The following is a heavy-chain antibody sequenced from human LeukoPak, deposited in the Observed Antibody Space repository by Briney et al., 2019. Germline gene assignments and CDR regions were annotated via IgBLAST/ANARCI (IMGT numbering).Heavy chain of an antibody. Sequence: GGSLRLPCAASGFIFGSDWMSWVRQAPGKGLEWVANINGDASEKNYVDSVRGRFTISRDNVKNSLYLQMTSLRAEDTAVYYCARDHSGYGNWGQGTLVTVSS. CDR2: INGDASEK. J-gene: IGHJ4*02. D-gene: IGHD5-12*01. CDR1: GFIFGSDW. CDR3: ARDHSGYGN. V-gene: IGHV3-7*04.